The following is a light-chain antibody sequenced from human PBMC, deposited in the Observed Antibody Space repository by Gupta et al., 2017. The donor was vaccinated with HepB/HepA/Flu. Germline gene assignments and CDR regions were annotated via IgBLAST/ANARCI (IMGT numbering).Light chain of an antibody. Sequence: QAGLTQPPSVSKGLRQTATLTCTGNSNNVGNQGAAWPQHHPGHPPKLLFYRNHNRPSGISERFSASRSGNTASLTITGLQPEDEADYYCSAWDNSRSAVVFGGGTKLTVL. CDR2: RNH. CDR3: SAWDNSRSAVV. J-gene: IGLJ2*01. CDR1: SNNVGNQG. V-gene: IGLV10-54*01.